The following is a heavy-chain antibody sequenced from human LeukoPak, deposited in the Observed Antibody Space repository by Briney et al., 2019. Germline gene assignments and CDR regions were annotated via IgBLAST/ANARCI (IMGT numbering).Heavy chain of an antibody. CDR1: GFTFNIYA. CDR2: ISGISDTT. J-gene: IGHJ4*02. V-gene: IGHV3-23*01. Sequence: PGGSLRLSCAASGFTFNIYAMSWVRQAPGKGLEWVSGISGISDTTYYADPVKGRFTISRDNPKNTLYLQMNSLRAEDTAVYYCAKVANRGDILTGYFALDYWGQGTLVTVSS. D-gene: IGHD3-9*01. CDR3: AKVANRGDILTGYFALDY.